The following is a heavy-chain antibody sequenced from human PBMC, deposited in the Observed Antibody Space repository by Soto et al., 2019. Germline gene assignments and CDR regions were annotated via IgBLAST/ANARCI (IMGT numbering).Heavy chain of an antibody. CDR2: IIPIFGTA. Sequence: ASVKVSCKASGGTFSSYAISWVRQAPGQGLEWMGGIIPIFGTANYAQKFQGRVTITADESTNTAYMELSSLRSEDTAVYYCARDLGNKHYYYFYWGQGTLVTVS. D-gene: IGHD2-21*02. CDR1: GGTFSSYA. V-gene: IGHV1-69*13. CDR3: ARDLGNKHYYYFY. J-gene: IGHJ4*02.